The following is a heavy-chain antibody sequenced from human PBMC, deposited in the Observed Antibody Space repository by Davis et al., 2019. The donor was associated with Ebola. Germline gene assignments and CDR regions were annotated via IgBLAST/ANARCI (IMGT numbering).Heavy chain of an antibody. CDR3: ARADKWDYGAFDI. D-gene: IGHD1-7*01. Sequence: PSETLSLTCTVSGGSISDNSYYWGWIRQPPGKGLEWIGYIYYSGSTNYNPSLKSRVTISVDASKNQFSLKLSSVTAADTAVYYCARADKWDYGAFDIWGQGTMVTVSS. CDR1: GGSISDNSYY. CDR2: IYYSGST. V-gene: IGHV4-61*05. J-gene: IGHJ3*02.